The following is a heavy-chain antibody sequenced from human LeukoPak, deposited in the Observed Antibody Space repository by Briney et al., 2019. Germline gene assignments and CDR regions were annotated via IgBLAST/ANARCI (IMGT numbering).Heavy chain of an antibody. CDR1: GFTFSSYW. CDR2: ISGSGDDT. J-gene: IGHJ6*02. Sequence: GGSLRLSCAASGFTFSSYWMSWVRQAPGKGLEWVSGISGSGDDTYYTDSVKGRFTISRDNSNNTMYLQMNNLRSEDTAVYFCVRDYYGSGTYQGNYYYGMDVWGHGTTVTVSS. V-gene: IGHV3-23*01. CDR3: VRDYYGSGTYQGNYYYGMDV. D-gene: IGHD3-10*01.